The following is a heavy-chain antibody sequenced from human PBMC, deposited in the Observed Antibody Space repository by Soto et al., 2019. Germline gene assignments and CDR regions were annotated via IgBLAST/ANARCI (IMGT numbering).Heavy chain of an antibody. Sequence: SETLSLTCAVSGGSVSSGGDSWSWIRQPPGKGLEWIGCIYHSGSTYYNPSLKSRVTMSVDRSKNQFSLKLTSVTAADTAMYYCASSYDLLTAYPNWLDPWGQGTLVTVSS. D-gene: IGHD3-9*01. V-gene: IGHV4-30-2*01. CDR3: ASSYDLLTAYPNWLDP. J-gene: IGHJ5*02. CDR2: IYHSGST. CDR1: GGSVSSGGDS.